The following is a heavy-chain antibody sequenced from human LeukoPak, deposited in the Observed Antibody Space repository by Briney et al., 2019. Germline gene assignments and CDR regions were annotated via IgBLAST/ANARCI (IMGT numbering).Heavy chain of an antibody. CDR3: ARQNYDILTGYYDDY. Sequence: SGPTLVNPTQTLTLTCTFSGFSLSTSGMCVSWIRQPPGKSLEWLAHIYWDDDKYYSTSLKTRLTISKDTSKNQVVLTMTNMDPVDTATYYCARQNYDILTGYYDDYWGQGTLVTVSS. CDR2: IYWDDDK. J-gene: IGHJ4*02. V-gene: IGHV2-70*01. CDR1: GFSLSTSGMC. D-gene: IGHD3-9*01.